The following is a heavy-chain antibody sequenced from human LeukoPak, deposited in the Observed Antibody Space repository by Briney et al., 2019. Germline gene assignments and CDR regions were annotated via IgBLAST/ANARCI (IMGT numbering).Heavy chain of an antibody. CDR1: GFTFSSYA. CDR2: ISSNGGST. CDR3: ARGAGGYCSSTSCPNFDY. V-gene: IGHV3-64*01. J-gene: IGHJ4*02. D-gene: IGHD2-2*01. Sequence: GGSLRLSCAASGFTFSSYAMHWVRQAPGKGLEYVSAISSNGGSTYYANSVKGRFTISRDNSKNTLYLQMGSLRAEDMAVYYCARGAGGYCSSTSCPNFDYWGQGTLVTVSS.